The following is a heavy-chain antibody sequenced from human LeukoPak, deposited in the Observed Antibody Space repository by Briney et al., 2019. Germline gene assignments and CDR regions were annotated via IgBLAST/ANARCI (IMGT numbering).Heavy chain of an antibody. CDR1: GYTFTGYY. Sequence: GASAKVSCKASGYTFTGYYMHWVRQAPGQGLEWMGWINPNSGDTNYAQKLQGRVTMTRDTSISTAYMELSRLKSDDTAVYYCAASYDFWGGYLNHDYWGQGTLVTVSS. CDR2: INPNSGDT. J-gene: IGHJ4*02. D-gene: IGHD3-3*01. CDR3: AASYDFWGGYLNHDY. V-gene: IGHV1-2*02.